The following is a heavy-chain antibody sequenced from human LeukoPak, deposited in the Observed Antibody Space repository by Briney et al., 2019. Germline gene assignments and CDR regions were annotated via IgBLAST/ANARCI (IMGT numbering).Heavy chain of an antibody. V-gene: IGHV3-48*01. D-gene: IGHD2-2*01. CDR3: ARGSYVVPAVFDYYYGMDV. Sequence: PGGSLRLSCVASGFTFRTYRMHWVRQAPGKGLEWVSYISSDSRNIYYADSVKGRFTISRDNAKNSLFLHMNSLRSEDTAVYYCARGSYVVPAVFDYYYGMDVWGQGTTVTVSS. CDR1: GFTFRTYR. J-gene: IGHJ6*02. CDR2: ISSDSRNI.